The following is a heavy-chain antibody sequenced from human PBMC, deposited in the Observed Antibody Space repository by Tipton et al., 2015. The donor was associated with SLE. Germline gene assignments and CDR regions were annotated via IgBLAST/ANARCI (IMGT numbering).Heavy chain of an antibody. CDR2: INHSGST. D-gene: IGHD2-21*01. Sequence: TLSLTCTVSGGSISSHYWSWIRQPPGKGLEWIGEINHSGSTNYNPSLKSRVTISVDTSKNQFSLKLSSVTAADTAVYYCARLPYCGGDCYQAGAFDIWGQGTMVTVSS. J-gene: IGHJ3*02. V-gene: IGHV4-34*01. CDR1: GGSISSHY. CDR3: ARLPYCGGDCYQAGAFDI.